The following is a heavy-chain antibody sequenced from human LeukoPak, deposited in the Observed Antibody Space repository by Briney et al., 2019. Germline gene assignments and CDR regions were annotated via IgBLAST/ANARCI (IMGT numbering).Heavy chain of an antibody. D-gene: IGHD2-21*01. CDR1: GYTFTAQY. J-gene: IGHJ4*02. CDR2: INPNNGDT. Sequence: GASVKVSCTASGYTFTAQYMHWVRQAPGQGLEWMGWINPNNGDTKYAQSFLGRVTMTRDTSTTTAYMELSSLRSDDTAVYFCASYPRSIPTPPFDYWGQGTLVTVSS. V-gene: IGHV1-2*02. CDR3: ASYPRSIPTPPFDY.